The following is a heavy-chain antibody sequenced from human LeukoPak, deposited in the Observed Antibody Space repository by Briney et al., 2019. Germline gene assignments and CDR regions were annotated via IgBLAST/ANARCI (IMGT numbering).Heavy chain of an antibody. CDR1: GFTFSSYA. V-gene: IGHV3-30-3*01. CDR2: ISYDGSNK. Sequence: GGSLRLSCAASGFTFSSYAMHWVRQAPGKGLEWVAVISYDGSNKYYADSVKGRFTISRDNSKNTLYLQMNSLGAEDTAVYYCARGSSGWYLYYYYGMDVWGQGTTVTVSS. CDR3: ARGSSGWYLYYYYGMDV. D-gene: IGHD6-19*01. J-gene: IGHJ6*02.